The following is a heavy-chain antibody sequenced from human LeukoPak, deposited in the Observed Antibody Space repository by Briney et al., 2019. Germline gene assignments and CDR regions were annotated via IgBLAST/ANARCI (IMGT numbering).Heavy chain of an antibody. J-gene: IGHJ4*02. D-gene: IGHD6-19*01. CDR3: ARGWVDPSGWYVGSVDY. V-gene: IGHV1-18*04. CDR2: ISAYNGNT. Sequence: VASVKVSCKASGYTFTGYYMHWVRQAPGQGLEWMGWISAYNGNTNYAQKLQGRVTMTTDTSTSTAYMELRSLRSDDTAVYYCARGWVDPSGWYVGSVDYWGQGTLVTVSS. CDR1: GYTFTGYY.